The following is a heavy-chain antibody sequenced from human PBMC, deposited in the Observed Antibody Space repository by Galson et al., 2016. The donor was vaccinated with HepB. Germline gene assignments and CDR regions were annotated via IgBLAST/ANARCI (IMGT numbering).Heavy chain of an antibody. J-gene: IGHJ4*02. D-gene: IGHD3-10*01. CDR2: ISWNSDYI. CDR3: TRDYYGSLDH. Sequence: SLRLSCAASGFTFENYAMHWVRQAPGKGLEWVSGISWNSDYIGYAESVKGRFTISRDNAKNTVHLQMNSLRAEDTAVYYCTRDYYGSLDHWGQGTLVTVSS. V-gene: IGHV3-9*01. CDR1: GFTFENYA.